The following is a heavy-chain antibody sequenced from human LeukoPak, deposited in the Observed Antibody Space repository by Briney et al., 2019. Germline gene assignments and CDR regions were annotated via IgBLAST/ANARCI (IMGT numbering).Heavy chain of an antibody. Sequence: ASVKVSCKASGYTFTSYDINWVRQATGQGLEWMGWMNPNSGNTGYAQKFQGRVTMTRNTSIGTAYMELSSLRSEDTAVYYCARGRGYCSSTSCYRRYAVGVWGQGTTVTVSS. V-gene: IGHV1-8*01. J-gene: IGHJ6*02. D-gene: IGHD2-2*01. CDR3: ARGRGYCSSTSCYRRYAVGV. CDR1: GYTFTSYD. CDR2: MNPNSGNT.